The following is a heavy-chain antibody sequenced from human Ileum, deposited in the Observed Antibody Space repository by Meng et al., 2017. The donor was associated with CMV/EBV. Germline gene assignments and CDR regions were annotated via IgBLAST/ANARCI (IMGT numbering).Heavy chain of an antibody. CDR3: ARRRNWFDS. CDR2: VNPNSGKT. Sequence: EVACKASVYPFINSDIDWVRQATGQGPEWMGWVNPNSGKTGYAQKFQGRLIMSRNSSIDTAYMQLSSLRSDDTAVYYCARRRNWFDSWGQGTLVTVSS. J-gene: IGHJ5*01. V-gene: IGHV1-8*01. CDR1: VYPFINSD.